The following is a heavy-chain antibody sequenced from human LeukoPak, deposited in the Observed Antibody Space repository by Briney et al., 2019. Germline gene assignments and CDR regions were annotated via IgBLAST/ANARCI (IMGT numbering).Heavy chain of an antibody. J-gene: IGHJ4*02. V-gene: IGHV1-2*02. CDR3: ASLTYYYDSSGESPRFDY. CDR1: GYTFTGYY. CDR2: INPNSGGT. Sequence: ASVTVSCKASGYTFTGYYMHWVRQAPGQGLEWMGWINPNSGGTNYAQKFQGRVTMTRDTSISTAYMELSRLRSDDTAVYYCASLTYYYDSSGESPRFDYWGQGTLVTVSS. D-gene: IGHD3-22*01.